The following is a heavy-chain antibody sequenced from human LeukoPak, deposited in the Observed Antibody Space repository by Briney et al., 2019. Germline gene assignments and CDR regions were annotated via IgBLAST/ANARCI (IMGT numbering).Heavy chain of an antibody. J-gene: IGHJ4*02. V-gene: IGHV3-23*01. CDR2: ISGSGGST. D-gene: IGHD3-9*01. Sequence: GSLRLSCIPSGFTFSNYAMSWVRQAPGKGLEWVSAISGSGGSTYYGDSVEGRFTISRESSTNPLYLQMNSLRAEDTAVYYCARPLDDILTGYSWWGQGTLVTVP. CDR3: ARPLDDILTGYSW. CDR1: GFTFSNYA.